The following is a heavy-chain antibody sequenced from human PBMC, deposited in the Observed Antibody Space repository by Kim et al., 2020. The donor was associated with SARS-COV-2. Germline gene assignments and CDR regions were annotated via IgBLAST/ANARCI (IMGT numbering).Heavy chain of an antibody. Sequence: QKFQGRVTITADESTSTAYMELSSLRSEDTAVYYCARDRYDSSGYCAFDIWGQGTMVTVSS. V-gene: IGHV1-69*01. J-gene: IGHJ3*02. D-gene: IGHD3-22*01. CDR3: ARDRYDSSGYCAFDI.